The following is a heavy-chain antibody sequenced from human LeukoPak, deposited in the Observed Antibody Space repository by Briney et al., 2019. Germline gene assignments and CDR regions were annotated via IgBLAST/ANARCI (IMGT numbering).Heavy chain of an antibody. J-gene: IGHJ4*02. CDR2: IIPIFGTA. CDR1: GGTFSSYA. CDR3: ASGIGQCRPPCGLFDD. Sequence: VASVKVSCKASGGTFSSYAISWVRQAPGQGREWMGGIIPIFGTANYAQKFQGRVTITADESTSTAYMELSSLRSEDTAVYYCASGIGQCRPPCGLFDDWGQGTLVTVSS. V-gene: IGHV1-69*13. D-gene: IGHD3-10*01.